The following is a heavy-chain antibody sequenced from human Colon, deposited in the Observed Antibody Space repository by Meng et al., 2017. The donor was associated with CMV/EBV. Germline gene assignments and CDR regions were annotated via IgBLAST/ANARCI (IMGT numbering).Heavy chain of an antibody. D-gene: IGHD4-11*01. CDR2: INSDGSNT. CDR3: ARGMDSNVLQQ. J-gene: IGHJ1*01. V-gene: IGHV3-74*01. CDR1: GFTSTTNW. Sequence: SCAASGFTSTTNWMHWVRQVPGKGLVWVSRINSDGSNTNYADSVKGRFTISRDSGKNTLSLQMNSLRVEDMGVYYCARGMDSNVLQQWGQGTLVTVSS.